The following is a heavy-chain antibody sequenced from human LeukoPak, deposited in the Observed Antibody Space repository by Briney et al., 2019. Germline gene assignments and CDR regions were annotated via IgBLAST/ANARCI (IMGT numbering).Heavy chain of an antibody. D-gene: IGHD1-26*01. CDR3: AKSRSRPGARAQSSKAFDI. Sequence: PGGSLRLSCAASGFTFSSYAMTWVRQAPGKGLGWVSAISGKGGGTYYADSVKGRFTISRDNSKNTLYLQMNSLRAEDTDVYYCAKSRSRPGARAQSSKAFDIWGQGTMVTVSS. J-gene: IGHJ3*02. CDR2: ISGKGGGT. CDR1: GFTFSSYA. V-gene: IGHV3-23*01.